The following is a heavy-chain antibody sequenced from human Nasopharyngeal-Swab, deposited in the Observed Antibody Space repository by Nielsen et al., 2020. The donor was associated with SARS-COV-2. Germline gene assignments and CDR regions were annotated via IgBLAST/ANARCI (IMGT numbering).Heavy chain of an antibody. CDR1: GFTFSRYA. CDR2: ISGSGGST. Sequence: LSLTCAASGFTFSRYAMSWVRQAPGKGLEWVSSISGSGGSTYYAHSVKGRFTISRDNSKNTVYLQVNSLRAEDTAVYYCARGGSYSDYWGQGTLVTVSS. V-gene: IGHV3-23*01. D-gene: IGHD1-26*01. CDR3: ARGGSYSDY. J-gene: IGHJ4*02.